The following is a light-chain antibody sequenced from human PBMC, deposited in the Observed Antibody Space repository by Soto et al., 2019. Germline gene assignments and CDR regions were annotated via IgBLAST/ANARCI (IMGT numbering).Light chain of an antibody. J-gene: IGKJ1*01. CDR2: GAS. Sequence: EIVMTPSPATLSVSPVERATLSFSASQSVSSNLAWYQQKPGQAPRLLIYGASTRATGIPARFSGSGSGTEFTLTISSLQSEDFAVYYCQQYNNWPPWTFGQGTKVDNK. V-gene: IGKV3-15*01. CDR1: QSVSSN. CDR3: QQYNNWPPWT.